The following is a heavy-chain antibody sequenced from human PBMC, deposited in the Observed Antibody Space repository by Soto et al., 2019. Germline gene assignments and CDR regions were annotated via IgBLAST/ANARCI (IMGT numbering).Heavy chain of an antibody. CDR2: IWYDGSNK. V-gene: IGHV3-33*01. J-gene: IGHJ4*02. Sequence: VQLVESGGGVVQPGRSLRLSCAASGFTFSSYGMHWVRQAPGKGLEWVAVIWYDGSNKYYADSVKGRFTISRDNSKNTLYLQMNSLRAEDTAVYYCARDSSSWAGVDYWGQGTLVTVSS. CDR3: ARDSSSWAGVDY. CDR1: GFTFSSYG. D-gene: IGHD6-13*01.